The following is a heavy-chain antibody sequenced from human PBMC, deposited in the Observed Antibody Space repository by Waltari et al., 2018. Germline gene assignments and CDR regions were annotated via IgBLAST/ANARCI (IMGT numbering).Heavy chain of an antibody. V-gene: IGHV4-61*05. CDR3: ARDALINSSSWRWFDP. CDR1: GGSISSSSYY. CDR2: IYYSGST. Sequence: QLQLQESGPGLVKPSETLSLTCTVSGGSISSSSYYWGWIRQPPGKGLEWIGYIYYSGSTNYNPSLKSRVTISVDTSKNQFSLKLSSVTAADTAVYYCARDALINSSSWRWFDPWGQGTLVTVSS. J-gene: IGHJ5*02. D-gene: IGHD6-13*01.